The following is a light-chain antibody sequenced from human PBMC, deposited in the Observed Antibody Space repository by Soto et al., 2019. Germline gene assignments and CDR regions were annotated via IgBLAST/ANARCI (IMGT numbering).Light chain of an antibody. Sequence: ALTQPRSVSGSPGQSVTISCTGSSSDIGVYDYVSWYQQHPGKAPKVILYDVNKRPSGVPSRFSGSKSGNTASLTISGLQADDEADYYCCSYAGRYTYVFGTGTKLTVL. CDR3: CSYAGRYTYV. J-gene: IGLJ1*01. V-gene: IGLV2-11*01. CDR1: SSDIGVYDY. CDR2: DVN.